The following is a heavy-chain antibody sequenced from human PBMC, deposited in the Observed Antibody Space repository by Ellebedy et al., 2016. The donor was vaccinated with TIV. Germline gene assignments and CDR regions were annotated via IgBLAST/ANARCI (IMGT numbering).Heavy chain of an antibody. D-gene: IGHD6-6*01. Sequence: PGGSLRLSCAASGFTFGTSWMNWVRQAPGRGPEWVANIKYDGSEKYYVDSVKGRFIISRDNAKNLLYLQMNNLRGEDTALYYCARDHVGPGRPAAFDYWGQGTLVTVSS. CDR1: GFTFGTSW. V-gene: IGHV3-7*01. CDR2: IKYDGSEK. J-gene: IGHJ4*02. CDR3: ARDHVGPGRPAAFDY.